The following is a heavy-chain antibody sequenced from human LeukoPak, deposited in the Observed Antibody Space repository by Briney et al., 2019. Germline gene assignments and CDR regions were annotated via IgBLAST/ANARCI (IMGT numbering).Heavy chain of an antibody. CDR1: EFTFSSYA. D-gene: IGHD2-8*02. J-gene: IGHJ4*02. CDR2: ISYDGTNK. CDR3: ARYPIDAWWVAFDY. V-gene: IGHV3-30*04. Sequence: GGSLRLSCAASEFTFSSYAMYWVRQAPDQGLEWVALISYDGTNKYYADSVKGRFTISRDNAKNSLYLQMNSLRAEDTAVYYCARYPIDAWWVAFDYWGQGTLVTVSS.